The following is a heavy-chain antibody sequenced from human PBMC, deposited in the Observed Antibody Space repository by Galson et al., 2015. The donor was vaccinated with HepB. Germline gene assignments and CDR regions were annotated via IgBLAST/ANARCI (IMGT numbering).Heavy chain of an antibody. J-gene: IGHJ4*02. CDR2: ISYDGSNK. D-gene: IGHD5-12*01. CDR1: GFTFSSYA. CDR3: ARTIGQWLQNFDY. Sequence: SLRLSCAASGFTFSSYAMHWVRQAPGKGLEWVAVISYDGSNKYYADSVKGRFTISRDNSKNTLYLQMNSLRAEDTAVYYCARTIGQWLQNFDYWGQGTLVTVSS. V-gene: IGHV3-30*04.